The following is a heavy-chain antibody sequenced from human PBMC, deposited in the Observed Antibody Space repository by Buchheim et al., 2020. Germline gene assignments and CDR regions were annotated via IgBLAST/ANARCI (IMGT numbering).Heavy chain of an antibody. V-gene: IGHV1-2*04. CDR1: GYTFTGYY. D-gene: IGHD2-15*01. CDR2: INPNSSGT. Sequence: QVQLVQSGAEVKKPGASVKVSCKASGYTFTGYYMHWVRQAPGQGLEWMGWINPNSSGTNYAQKFQGWVTMTRDTSISTAYMELSRLRSDDTAVYYCARGVRVEQGYCSGGSCYSASMDVWGQGTT. J-gene: IGHJ6*02. CDR3: ARGVRVEQGYCSGGSCYSASMDV.